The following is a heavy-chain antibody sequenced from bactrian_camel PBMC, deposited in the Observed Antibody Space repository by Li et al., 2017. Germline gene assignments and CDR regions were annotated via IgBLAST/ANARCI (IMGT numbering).Heavy chain of an antibody. CDR1: GYTYASMC. D-gene: IGHD2*01. V-gene: IGHV3S40*01. CDR2: IDSDDGST. Sequence: VQLVESGGGSVQAGESLRLSCVASGYTYASMCMGWFRQAPGKEREGVAVIDSDDGSTKYADSVKGRFTISVDNAKNSVYLQMNNLSPEDSGMYYCTAGEWYVGRCPPRNYAQGTQVTVS. J-gene: IGHJ4*01.